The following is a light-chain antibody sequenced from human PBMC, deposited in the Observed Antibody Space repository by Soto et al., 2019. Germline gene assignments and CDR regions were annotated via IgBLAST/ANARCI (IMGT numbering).Light chain of an antibody. CDR2: EDN. Sequence: NFMLTQPHSVSESPGKTVTISCTGSSGSTASNYVQWYQQRPGSAPTTVIYEDNKRPSGVPDRFSGSIDSSSNSASLTISGLKTDDEADYYCQSYDNSNVVFGGGTKLTVL. CDR3: QSYDNSNVV. CDR1: SGSTASNY. V-gene: IGLV6-57*02. J-gene: IGLJ3*02.